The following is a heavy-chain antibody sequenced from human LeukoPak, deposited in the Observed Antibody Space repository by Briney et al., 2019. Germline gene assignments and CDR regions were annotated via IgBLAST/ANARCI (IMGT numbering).Heavy chain of an antibody. CDR1: GFTFSSYA. V-gene: IGHV3-23*01. CDR2: ISGSGDST. J-gene: IGHJ5*02. D-gene: IGHD2-2*01. Sequence: GGSLRLSCAASGFTFSSYAMSWVRQAPGKGLEWVSGISGSGDSTYYADSVKGRSTISRDNSKNTLYLQMNSLRAEDTAVYYCAKIGAPYCSSTSCLKRSNWFDPWGQGTLVTVSS. CDR3: AKIGAPYCSSTSCLKRSNWFDP.